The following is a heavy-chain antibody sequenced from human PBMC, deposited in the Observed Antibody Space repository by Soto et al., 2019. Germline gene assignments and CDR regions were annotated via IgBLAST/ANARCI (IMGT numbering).Heavy chain of an antibody. CDR1: GGSFSGYY. Sequence: QVQLQQWGAGLLKPSETLSLTCAVYGGSFSGYYWSWIRQPPGKGLEWIGEINHSGSTNYNPSLKSRVTRSVDTSKYQLSLTLSSVTAADTAGYYCARGAVRFDYWGQGTLVTVSS. V-gene: IGHV4-34*01. J-gene: IGHJ4*02. D-gene: IGHD6-19*01. CDR2: INHSGST. CDR3: ARGAVRFDY.